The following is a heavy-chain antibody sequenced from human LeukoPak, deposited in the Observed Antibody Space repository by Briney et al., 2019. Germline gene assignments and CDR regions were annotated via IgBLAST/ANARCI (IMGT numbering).Heavy chain of an antibody. CDR1: GYTFTSYY. Sequence: ASVKVSCKASGYTFTSYYMHWVRQAPGQGLEWMGIINPSGGSTSYAQKFQGRVTMTRDTSISTAYMELSRLRSDDTAVYYCARDNDSRDPPHFDYWGQGTLVTVSS. J-gene: IGHJ4*02. V-gene: IGHV1-46*01. CDR2: INPSGGST. D-gene: IGHD3-16*01. CDR3: ARDNDSRDPPHFDY.